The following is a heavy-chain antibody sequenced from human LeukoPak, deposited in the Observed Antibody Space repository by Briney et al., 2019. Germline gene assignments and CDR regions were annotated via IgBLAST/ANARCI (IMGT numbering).Heavy chain of an antibody. CDR3: ARRELAVAGSFDY. CDR1: GFSFTSYW. J-gene: IGHJ4*02. V-gene: IGHV5-51*01. Sequence: LGESLKISCKGSGFSFTSYWIAWVRQMPGKGLEWMGIIYPGDSDTRYSPSFQGQVTISADKSISNAYLQWSSLKASDTAMYYCARRELAVAGSFDYWGQGTLVTVSS. CDR2: IYPGDSDT. D-gene: IGHD6-19*01.